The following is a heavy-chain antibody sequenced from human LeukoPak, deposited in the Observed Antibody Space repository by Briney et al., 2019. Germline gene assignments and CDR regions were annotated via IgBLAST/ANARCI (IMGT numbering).Heavy chain of an antibody. D-gene: IGHD3-3*01. V-gene: IGHV4-61*01. CDR2: IFYIGST. J-gene: IGHJ5*02. CDR3: ARERVGVENWFDP. CDR1: GGSISSSSYY. Sequence: SETLSLTRTVSGGSISSSSYYWGWIRQPPGKGLEWIGYIFYIGSTNYNPSLKSRVTISVDTSKNQFPLKLSSVTAADTAVYYCARERVGVENWFDPWGQGTLVTVSS.